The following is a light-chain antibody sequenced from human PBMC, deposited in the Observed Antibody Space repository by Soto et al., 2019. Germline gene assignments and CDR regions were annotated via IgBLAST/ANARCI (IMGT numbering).Light chain of an antibody. CDR1: QTILYFSNNKNF. J-gene: IGKJ1*01. V-gene: IGKV4-1*01. CDR3: QQYYNSIT. Sequence: DIVMTQSPDSLAVSLGERATINCKSSQTILYFSNNKNFLAWYQQKAGQPPKLLITWASTRESGAPDRFSGSGSGTDFTLTISSLQAEDVAVYYCQQYYNSITFGQGTKVDI. CDR2: WAS.